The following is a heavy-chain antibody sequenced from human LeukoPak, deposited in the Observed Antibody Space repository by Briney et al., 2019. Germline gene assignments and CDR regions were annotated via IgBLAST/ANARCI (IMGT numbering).Heavy chain of an antibody. CDR3: ARDGQGYSGSYYAPTNFDY. D-gene: IGHD1-26*01. CDR1: GFAFISYS. Sequence: PGGSLRLSCAASGFAFISYSMNWVRQAPGKGLEWVSSISSSCTYIYYADSVKGRFTISRDNAKNSLYLQMNSLRAEDTAVYYCARDGQGYSGSYYAPTNFDYWGQGTLVTVSS. J-gene: IGHJ4*02. CDR2: ISSSCTYI. V-gene: IGHV3-21*01.